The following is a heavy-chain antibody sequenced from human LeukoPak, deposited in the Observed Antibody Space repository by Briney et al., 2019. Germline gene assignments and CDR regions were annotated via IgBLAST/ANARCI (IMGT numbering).Heavy chain of an antibody. CDR3: AGRGTGTTLAFDY. V-gene: IGHV5-51*01. J-gene: IGHJ4*02. Sequence: GESLKISCKVSGYTFTTYWIGWVRQMPGKGLEWMGIIYPADSDTRYSPSFQGQVTISVDKSITTAYLQWSSLKASDTAIYYCAGRGTGTTLAFDYWGQGTLVTVSS. D-gene: IGHD1-1*01. CDR2: IYPADSDT. CDR1: GYTFTTYW.